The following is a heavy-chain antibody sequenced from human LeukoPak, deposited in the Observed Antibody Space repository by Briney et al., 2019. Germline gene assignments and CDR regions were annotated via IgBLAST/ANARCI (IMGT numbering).Heavy chain of an antibody. CDR2: ISNTYGNT. CDR1: GFTFTSYP. Sequence: GGSLRLSCAASGFTFTSYPMRWVRQPPAKGREWVSSISNTYGNTYYPHSVKGRFTISRDNTKNTLYLQMNSLRAEDTAVYYCAKGPSISGTYHFDYWGQGTLVTASS. CDR3: AKGPSISGTYHFDY. J-gene: IGHJ4*02. D-gene: IGHD3-10*01. V-gene: IGHV3-23*01.